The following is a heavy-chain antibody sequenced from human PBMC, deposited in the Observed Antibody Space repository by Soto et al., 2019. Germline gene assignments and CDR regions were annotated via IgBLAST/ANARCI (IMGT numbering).Heavy chain of an antibody. CDR2: INHSGST. V-gene: IGHV4-34*01. CDR3: ARSHYYGSGSYYGWFDP. D-gene: IGHD3-10*01. CDR1: CGSFSGYY. J-gene: IGHJ5*02. Sequence: SETLSLTCAVYCGSFSGYYWSWIRQPPGKGLEWIGEINHSGSTNYNPSLKSRVTISVDTSKNQFSLKLSSVTAADTAVYYCARSHYYGSGSYYGWFDPWGQGTLVTVS.